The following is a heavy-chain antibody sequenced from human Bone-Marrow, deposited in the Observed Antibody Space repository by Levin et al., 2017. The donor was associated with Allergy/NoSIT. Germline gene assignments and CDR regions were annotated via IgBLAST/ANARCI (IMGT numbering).Heavy chain of an antibody. Sequence: PGGSLRLSCGASGFTFNSYAMHWVRQAPGKGLEWVTVISYDGGYKYYADSVKGRFTISRDNSKNTLYLQMTSLRAEDTAVYYCAKDLSVSKSYYYGMGVWGQGTTVTVSS. D-gene: IGHD2/OR15-2a*01. CDR3: AKDLSVSKSYYYGMGV. J-gene: IGHJ6*02. V-gene: IGHV3-30*18. CDR2: ISYDGGYK. CDR1: GFTFNSYA.